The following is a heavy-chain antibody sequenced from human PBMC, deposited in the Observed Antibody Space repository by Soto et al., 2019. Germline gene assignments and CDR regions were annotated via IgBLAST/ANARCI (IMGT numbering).Heavy chain of an antibody. V-gene: IGHV4-4*02. CDR2: IYRTGST. J-gene: IGHJ4*02. CDR3: ASRDPGTSVDY. Sequence: SETLSLTCAVSGGSFTSNNWWSWVRQPPGQGLEWIGEIYRTGSTNYNPSLKSRVTISLDKSENQFSLKVTSLTAADTAVYYCASRDPGTSVDYWGQGTLVTVSS. CDR1: GGSFTSNNW. D-gene: IGHD1-7*01.